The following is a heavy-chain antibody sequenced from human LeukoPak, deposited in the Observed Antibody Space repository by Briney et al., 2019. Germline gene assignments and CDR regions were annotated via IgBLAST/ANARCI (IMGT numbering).Heavy chain of an antibody. J-gene: IGHJ4*02. Sequence: PGGSLRLSCAASGFTFSSYSMNWVRQAPGKGLEWVSYISSSSSSTIYYADSVKGRFTISRDNAKNSLYLQMNSLRAEDTAVYYCARGPPYYYDSSGYYPSVDYWGQGTLVTVSS. CDR2: ISSSSSSTI. CDR1: GFTFSSYS. V-gene: IGHV3-48*01. D-gene: IGHD3-22*01. CDR3: ARGPPYYYDSSGYYPSVDY.